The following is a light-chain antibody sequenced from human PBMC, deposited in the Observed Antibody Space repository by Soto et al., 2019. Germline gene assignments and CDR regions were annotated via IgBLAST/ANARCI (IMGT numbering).Light chain of an antibody. Sequence: QSVLTQSPSASASLGASVKLTCTLSSGHSSYAIAWHQQQPEKGPRYLIKLNSDGSHSKGDGIPDRFSGSSSGAERYLTISSVQSEDEADYYCQTWGTGIRVFGGGTKVTVL. J-gene: IGLJ3*02. CDR2: LNSDGSH. CDR1: SGHSSYA. CDR3: QTWGTGIRV. V-gene: IGLV4-69*01.